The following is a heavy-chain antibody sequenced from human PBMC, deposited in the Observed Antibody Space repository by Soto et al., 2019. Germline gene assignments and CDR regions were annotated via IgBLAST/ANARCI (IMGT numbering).Heavy chain of an antibody. Sequence: PSETLSLTCTVSGTSISSYYWSWIRQPPGKGLEWIAYIYDTGISGYTPSTSYNPSLKSRVTMSVDTSKSQFSLKLTSVTAADTAVYYCARGEDAFFYYGLDVWGQGITVTVSS. J-gene: IGHJ6*02. CDR1: GTSISSYY. CDR3: ARGEDAFFYYGLDV. V-gene: IGHV4-59*01. CDR2: IYDTGISGYTPST.